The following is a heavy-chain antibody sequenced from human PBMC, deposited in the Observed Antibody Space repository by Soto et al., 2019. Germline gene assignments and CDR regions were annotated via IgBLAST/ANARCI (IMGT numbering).Heavy chain of an antibody. Sequence: QLHLVQSGAVVKKPGASVTVSCSASGYPVTAYYMHWVRQAPGRGLEWMGGINPATGATKYTQTFQGGVTRPGATSTCTAFMELSGLTSGDTAFFYCARGGGVGVAGSAAFEMWGQGTLVTVSS. CDR1: GYPVTAYY. CDR2: INPATGAT. CDR3: ARGGGVGVAGSAAFEM. D-gene: IGHD3-3*01. J-gene: IGHJ3*02. V-gene: IGHV1-2*02.